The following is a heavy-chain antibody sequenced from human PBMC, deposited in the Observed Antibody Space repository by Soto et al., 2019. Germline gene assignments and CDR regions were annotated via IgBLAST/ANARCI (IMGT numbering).Heavy chain of an antibody. CDR2: MYAGGDT. CDR3: VSRIPSWVFDY. Sequence: PGGSLRLTCGASGLSVSDNYMGWVRQAPGRGLAWVSVMYAGGDTHYADSVKGRFTISRDKSENTLYLQMNSLRDEDTGVYFCVSRIPSWVFDYWGLGTLVTVSS. J-gene: IGHJ4*01. D-gene: IGHD7-27*01. CDR1: GLSVSDNY. V-gene: IGHV3-53*01.